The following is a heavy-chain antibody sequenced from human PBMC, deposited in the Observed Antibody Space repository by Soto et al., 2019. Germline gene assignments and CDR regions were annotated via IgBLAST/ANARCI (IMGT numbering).Heavy chain of an antibody. CDR3: ARELITGTTRGDAFDI. D-gene: IGHD1-7*01. CDR2: INPNSGGT. CDR1: GYTFTGYY. J-gene: IGHJ3*02. V-gene: IGHV1-2*02. Sequence: ASVKVSCKASGYTFTGYYMHWVRQALGQGLEWMGWINPNSGGTNYAQKFQGRVTMTRDTSISTAYMELSRLRSDDTAVYYCARELITGTTRGDAFDIWGQGTMVTVSS.